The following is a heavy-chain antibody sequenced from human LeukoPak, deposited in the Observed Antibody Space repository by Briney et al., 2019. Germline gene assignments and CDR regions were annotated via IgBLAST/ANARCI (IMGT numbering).Heavy chain of an antibody. V-gene: IGHV3-53*01. J-gene: IGHJ6*03. Sequence: GGSLRLSCAASGFTVSSNYMSWVRQAPGKGLEWVSVIYSGGSTYYADSVKGRFTISRDNSKNTLYLQMNSLRAEDTAVYSCAKVSKEQLLGYYYYYYYMDVWGKGTTVTVSS. CDR1: GFTVSSNY. D-gene: IGHD2-2*01. CDR3: AKVSKEQLLGYYYYYYYMDV. CDR2: IYSGGST.